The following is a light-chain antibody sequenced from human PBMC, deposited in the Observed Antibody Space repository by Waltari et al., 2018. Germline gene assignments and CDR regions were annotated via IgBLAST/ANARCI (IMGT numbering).Light chain of an antibody. CDR2: YDS. CDR3: QVWDANTDPGV. J-gene: IGLJ1*01. V-gene: IGLV3-21*01. CDR1: NIERKS. Sequence: SYVLTQPPSVAVAPGETARVTCGGNNIERKSVRWYQQKPGQAPVLVISYDSDRPSGIPGRFSGSNSGDTATLTISRVEAGDEADYYCQVWDANTDPGVFGTGTEVTVL.